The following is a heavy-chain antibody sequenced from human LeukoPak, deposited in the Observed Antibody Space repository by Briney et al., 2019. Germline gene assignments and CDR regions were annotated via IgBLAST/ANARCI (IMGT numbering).Heavy chain of an antibody. CDR2: MNPNSGNT. CDR1: GYTFTSYD. Sequence: ASVKVSCKASGYTFTSYDINWVRQATGQGLEWMGWMNPNSGNTGYAQKFQGRVTMTRNTSISTAYMELSSLRSEDTAVYYCARGVPYYDILTGYYTFDYWGQGTLVTVSS. J-gene: IGHJ4*02. V-gene: IGHV1-8*01. CDR3: ARGVPYYDILTGYYTFDY. D-gene: IGHD3-9*01.